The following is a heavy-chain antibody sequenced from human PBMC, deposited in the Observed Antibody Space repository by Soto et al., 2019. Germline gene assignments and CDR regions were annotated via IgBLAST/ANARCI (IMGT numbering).Heavy chain of an antibody. Sequence: GGSLRLSCAASGFTFSSYSMNWVRQAPGKGLEWVSYISSSSTIYYADSVKGRFTISRDNAKNSLYLQMNSLRDEDTAVYYCARDGGLSGRYSDWFDPWGQGTLVTVSS. V-gene: IGHV3-48*02. CDR3: ARDGGLSGRYSDWFDP. J-gene: IGHJ5*02. CDR2: ISSSSTI. CDR1: GFTFSSYS. D-gene: IGHD1-26*01.